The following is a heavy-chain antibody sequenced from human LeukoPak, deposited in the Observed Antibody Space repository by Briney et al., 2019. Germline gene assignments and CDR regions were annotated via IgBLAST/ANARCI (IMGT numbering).Heavy chain of an antibody. Sequence: EASVKVSCKASGYTFTSYYMHWVRQAPGQGLEWMGIINPSGGSTSYAQKFQGRVTMTGDMSTSTVYMELSSLRSEDTAVYYCARKGGDGTIDYWGQGTLVTVSS. J-gene: IGHJ4*02. CDR2: INPSGGST. CDR1: GYTFTSYY. CDR3: ARKGGDGTIDY. D-gene: IGHD1-7*01. V-gene: IGHV1-46*01.